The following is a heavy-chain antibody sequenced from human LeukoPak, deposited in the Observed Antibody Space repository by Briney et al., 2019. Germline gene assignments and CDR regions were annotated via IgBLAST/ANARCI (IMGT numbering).Heavy chain of an antibody. Sequence: ASVKVSCKVSGYTLTELSMHWVRQAPGKGLEWMGGFDPEDGETIYAQKFQGRVTITEDTSTDTAYMELSSLRSEDTAVYYCATSLSRYYYYYGMDVWGQGTTVTVSS. CDR3: ATSLSRYYYYYGMDV. D-gene: IGHD2/OR15-2a*01. V-gene: IGHV1-24*01. CDR2: FDPEDGET. J-gene: IGHJ6*02. CDR1: GYTLTELS.